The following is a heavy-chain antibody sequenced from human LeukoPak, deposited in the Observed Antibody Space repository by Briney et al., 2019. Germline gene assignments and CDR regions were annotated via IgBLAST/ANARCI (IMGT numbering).Heavy chain of an antibody. Sequence: SETLSLTCTVSGGSVSSGSYYWSWIRQPPGKGLEWIGYIYYSGSTNYNPSLKSRVTIPVDTSKNQFSLKLSSVTAADTAVYYCAREQTSYYDILTGYRYFDYWGQGTLVTVSS. J-gene: IGHJ4*02. CDR1: GGSVSSGSYY. CDR3: AREQTSYYDILTGYRYFDY. CDR2: IYYSGST. V-gene: IGHV4-61*01. D-gene: IGHD3-9*01.